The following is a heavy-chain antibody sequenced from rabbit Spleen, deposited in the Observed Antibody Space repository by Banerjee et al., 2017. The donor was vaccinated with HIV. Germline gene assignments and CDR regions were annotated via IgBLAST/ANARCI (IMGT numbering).Heavy chain of an antibody. V-gene: IGHV1S7*01. CDR3: VRDQAGDADYGPYYLNL. J-gene: IGHJ4*01. D-gene: IGHD2-1*01. Sequence: QLKESGGGLVQPGGSLKLSCKASGFDFSNYYMSWVRQAPGKGLEWIGYIDPIFGSTYCASWVNGRFTISSNNAQNTLYLQLNSLTAADTATYFCVRDQAGDADYGPYYLNLWGPGTLVTVS. CDR1: GFDFSNYY. CDR2: IDPIFGST.